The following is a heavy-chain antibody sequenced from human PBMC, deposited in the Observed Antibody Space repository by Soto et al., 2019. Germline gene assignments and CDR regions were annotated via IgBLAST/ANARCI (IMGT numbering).Heavy chain of an antibody. Sequence: PGGSLRLSCAASGFTFSSYDMHWVRQATGKGLEWVSAIGTAGDTYYPGSVKGRFTISRENAKNSLYLQMNSLRAGDTAVYYCARDGITMVRGATYYYYGMDVWGQGTTVTVSS. J-gene: IGHJ6*02. D-gene: IGHD3-10*01. CDR2: IGTAGDT. V-gene: IGHV3-13*04. CDR3: ARDGITMVRGATYYYYGMDV. CDR1: GFTFSSYD.